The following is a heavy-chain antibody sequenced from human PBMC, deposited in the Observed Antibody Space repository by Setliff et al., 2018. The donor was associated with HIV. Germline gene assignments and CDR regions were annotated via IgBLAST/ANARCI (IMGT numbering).Heavy chain of an antibody. CDR1: GGSLSDYY. J-gene: IGHJ4*02. CDR2: ISRSGST. CDR3: ARALPPRRSLVRGVAPSEYYFDS. Sequence: SETLSLTCAVSGGSLSDYYWGWIRQPPGKGLEWIGEISRSGSTNDNPSLTSRVTMSMDTSKKQFSLKLRFVTAADTAVYFCARALPPRRSLVRGVAPSEYYFDSWGQGALVTVSS. V-gene: IGHV4-34*01. D-gene: IGHD3-10*01.